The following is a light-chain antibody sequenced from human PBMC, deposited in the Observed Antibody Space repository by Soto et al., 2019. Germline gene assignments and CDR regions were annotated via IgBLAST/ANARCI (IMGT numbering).Light chain of an antibody. CDR2: GAS. V-gene: IGKV3-20*01. Sequence: EIVLTQSPGTLSLSPGERATLSCRASQGVSSGYLAWYQQNPGQAPRLLISGASSRATGIPDRFSGSGSGTDFTLTISRLEPEDFAVYYCQQYGSSPPWTFGQGTKVDIK. CDR1: QGVSSGY. J-gene: IGKJ1*01. CDR3: QQYGSSPPWT.